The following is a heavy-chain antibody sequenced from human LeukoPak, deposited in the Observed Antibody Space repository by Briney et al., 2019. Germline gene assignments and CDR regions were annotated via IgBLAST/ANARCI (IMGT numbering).Heavy chain of an antibody. CDR1: GLTVSSNY. V-gene: IGHV3-53*01. CDR3: ARDRIAVAGIPFDY. D-gene: IGHD6-19*01. Sequence: GGSLRLSCAASGLTVSSNYMSWVRQAPGKGLEWVSVIYSGGSTYYADSVKGRFTISRDNSKNTLYLQMNSLRAEDTAVYYCARDRIAVAGIPFDYWGQGTLVTVSS. J-gene: IGHJ4*02. CDR2: IYSGGST.